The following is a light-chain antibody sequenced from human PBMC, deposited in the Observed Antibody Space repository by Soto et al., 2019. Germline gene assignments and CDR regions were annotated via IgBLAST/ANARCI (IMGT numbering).Light chain of an antibody. CDR1: QSLNSF. J-gene: IGKJ2*01. CDR2: GAS. V-gene: IGKV3-20*01. Sequence: EIVLTQSPGTLSLSPGERATLSCRASQSLNSFLAWYQQKPGQAPRLLIYGASSRATGIPDRFSGSGFGKDITTTISTLEHEVIVMYCRQQNGGPPYTIGQGTKLEIK. CDR3: QQNGGPPYT.